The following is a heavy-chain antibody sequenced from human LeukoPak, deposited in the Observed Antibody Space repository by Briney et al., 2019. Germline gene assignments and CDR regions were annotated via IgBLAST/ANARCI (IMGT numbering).Heavy chain of an antibody. J-gene: IGHJ4*02. V-gene: IGHV3-9*01. CDR3: ARAPYGDNGYTAEVADY. CDR1: GFTFDDYA. D-gene: IGHD3-16*01. Sequence: PGGSLRLSCAASGFTFDDYAMHWVRQAPGKGLEWVSGISWNSGSIGYADSVKGRFTISRDNSKNTLYLRMNSLRAEDTAVYYCARAPYGDNGYTAEVADYWGQGTLVTVSS. CDR2: ISWNSGSI.